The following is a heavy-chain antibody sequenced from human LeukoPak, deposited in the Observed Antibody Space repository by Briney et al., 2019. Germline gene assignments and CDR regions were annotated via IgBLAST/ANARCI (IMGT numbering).Heavy chain of an antibody. V-gene: IGHV3-21*01. CDR2: ISSSSSYI. J-gene: IGHJ3*02. CDR3: ASTIFGVVHAFDI. D-gene: IGHD3-3*01. Sequence: GGSLRLPCAASGFTFSSYSMNWVRQAPGKGLEWVSSISSSSSYIYYADSVKGRFTISRDNAKNSLYLQMNSLRAEDTAVYYCASTIFGVVHAFDIWGQGTMVTVSS. CDR1: GFTFSSYS.